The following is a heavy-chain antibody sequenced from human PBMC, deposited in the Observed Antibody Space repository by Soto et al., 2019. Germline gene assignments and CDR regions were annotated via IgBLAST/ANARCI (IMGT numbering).Heavy chain of an antibody. CDR1: GGSFSGYY. CDR2: INHSGST. V-gene: IGHV4-34*01. D-gene: IGHD3-3*01. CDR3: AREPTDYDFWTGPYYYYGMDV. J-gene: IGHJ6*02. Sequence: PSETLALTCAVYGGSFSGYYWSWIRQPPGKGLEWIGGINHSGSTHYNPSLKSRVSISVDTSKKQFSLNLSSVTAADTAVYYCAREPTDYDFWTGPYYYYGMDVWGQGTTVTVSS.